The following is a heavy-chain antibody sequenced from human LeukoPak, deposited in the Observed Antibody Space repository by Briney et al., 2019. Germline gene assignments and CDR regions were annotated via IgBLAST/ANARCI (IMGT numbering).Heavy chain of an antibody. J-gene: IGHJ4*02. V-gene: IGHV3-7*01. D-gene: IGHD3-3*01. CDR1: GFTFSSFW. CDR2: IKPEGSEK. CDR3: ASKGPAIFYFDY. Sequence: HPGGSLRLSCAASGFTFSSFWMSWVRQAPGKGLEWVANIKPEGSEKYYVDSVKGRFTISRDNSKNTLYLQMNSLRAEDTAVYYCASKGPAIFYFDYWGQGTLVTVSS.